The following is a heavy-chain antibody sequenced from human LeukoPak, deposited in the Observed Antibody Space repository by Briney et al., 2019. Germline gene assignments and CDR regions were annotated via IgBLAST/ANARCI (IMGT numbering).Heavy chain of an antibody. CDR2: VFHSGIT. D-gene: IGHD3-16*01. V-gene: IGHV4-38-2*02. Sequence: SETLSLTCSVSGYSISSGYYWGWIRQPPGKGLEWIGSVFHSGITYYKPSLKSRVTILVDTSKNQFSLKLTSVTAADTAVYYCARDNPFKYDYVNWGQGTLVTVSS. CDR3: ARDNPFKYDYVN. CDR1: GYSISSGYY. J-gene: IGHJ4*02.